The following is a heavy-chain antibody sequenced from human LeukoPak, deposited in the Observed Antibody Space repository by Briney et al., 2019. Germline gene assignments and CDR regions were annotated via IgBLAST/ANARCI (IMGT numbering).Heavy chain of an antibody. CDR2: ISGSGRNT. CDR3: AKDRTVGASYWYFDL. CDR1: GFTFTTYA. J-gene: IGHJ2*01. V-gene: IGHV3-23*01. D-gene: IGHD1-26*01. Sequence: GGSLRLSCAASGFTFTTYAMSWVRQAPGKGLEWVSAISGSGRNTYYADSVKGRFTISRDNSKNTLFLQMNTLRAEDTAIYYCAKDRTVGASYWYFDLWGRGTLVTVSS.